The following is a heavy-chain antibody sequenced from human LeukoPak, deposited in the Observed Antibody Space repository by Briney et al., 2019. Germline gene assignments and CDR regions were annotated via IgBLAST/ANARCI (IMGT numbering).Heavy chain of an antibody. V-gene: IGHV3-7*05. Sequence: QPGGSLRLSCAASGFTFSSYWMGWVRQAPGKGLEWVANIKRDGSEKYYVDSVKGRLTISRDNAENSLYLQMNSLRAEDTAVYYCARARDYGSGRANAFDIWGQGTMVTVSS. CDR1: GFTFSSYW. CDR2: IKRDGSEK. CDR3: ARARDYGSGRANAFDI. J-gene: IGHJ3*02. D-gene: IGHD3-10*01.